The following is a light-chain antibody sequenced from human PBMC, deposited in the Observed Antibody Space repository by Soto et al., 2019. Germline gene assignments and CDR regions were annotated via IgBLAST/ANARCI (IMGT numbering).Light chain of an antibody. CDR3: QQHYINPIT. Sequence: DIVMTQSPDSLAVSLGERATINCKSSPSVLYSPNNKNYLTWYQQKPGQPPKLLIYWASTRESGVPDRFTGSGSGTDFTLTINSLQAEDVAVYYCQQHYINPITFGQGTRLEIK. J-gene: IGKJ5*01. V-gene: IGKV4-1*01. CDR1: PSVLYSPNNKNY. CDR2: WAS.